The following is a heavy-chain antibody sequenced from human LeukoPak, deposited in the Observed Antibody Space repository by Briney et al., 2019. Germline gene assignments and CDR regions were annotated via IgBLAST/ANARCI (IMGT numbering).Heavy chain of an antibody. Sequence: GGSLRLSCAASGFTFSSYSMKWVRQAPGKGLEGVSSISSSSSYIYYADSVKGRFTISRDNAKNSLYLQMNSLRAEDTAVYYCARAFYEYGARAFDIWGQGTMVTVSS. CDR3: ARAFYEYGARAFDI. CDR1: GFTFSSYS. D-gene: IGHD5/OR15-5a*01. J-gene: IGHJ3*02. CDR2: ISSSSSYI. V-gene: IGHV3-21*01.